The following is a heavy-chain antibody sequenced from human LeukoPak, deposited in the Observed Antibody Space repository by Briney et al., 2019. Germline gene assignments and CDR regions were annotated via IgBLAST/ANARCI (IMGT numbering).Heavy chain of an antibody. CDR1: GFTFSNAW. J-gene: IGHJ4*02. Sequence: GGSLRLSCAASGFTFSNAWMSWVRQAPGKGLEWVANIKQDGSEKYYVDSVKGRFTISRDNAKNSLYLQMNSLRAEDTAVYYCARDELQFDYWGQGTLVTVSS. D-gene: IGHD2-21*01. CDR3: ARDELQFDY. V-gene: IGHV3-7*01. CDR2: IKQDGSEK.